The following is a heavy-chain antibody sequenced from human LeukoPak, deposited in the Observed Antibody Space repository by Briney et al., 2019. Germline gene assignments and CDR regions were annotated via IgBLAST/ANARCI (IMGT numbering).Heavy chain of an antibody. J-gene: IGHJ6*02. CDR1: GYSFTSYW. CDR3: QKTAYEILTGSLGMDV. CDR2: IDPSDSYT. V-gene: IGHV5-10-1*01. D-gene: IGHD3-9*01. Sequence: GKSLKISCKGSGYSFTSYWISWVRQMPVKGLEWMGRIDPSDSYTNYSPSFQGHVTISADKSISTAYLQWSSLKASDTVFFFKQKTAYEILTGSLGMDVWGQGTTVTVSS.